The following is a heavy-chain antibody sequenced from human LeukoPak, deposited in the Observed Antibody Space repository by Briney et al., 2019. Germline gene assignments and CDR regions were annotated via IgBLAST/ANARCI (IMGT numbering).Heavy chain of an antibody. D-gene: IGHD2-15*01. J-gene: IGHJ5*02. V-gene: IGHV4-31*03. CDR1: GGSISSGGYY. CDR3: ARDLVGRYCSGGSCYSGIFNWFDP. Sequence: SQTLSLTCTVSGGSISSGGYYWSWIRQHPGKGLEWIGYIYYSGSTYYNPSLKSRVTISVDTSKNQFSLKLSSVTAADTAVYYCARDLVGRYCSGGSCYSGIFNWFDPWGQGTLVTVSS. CDR2: IYYSGST.